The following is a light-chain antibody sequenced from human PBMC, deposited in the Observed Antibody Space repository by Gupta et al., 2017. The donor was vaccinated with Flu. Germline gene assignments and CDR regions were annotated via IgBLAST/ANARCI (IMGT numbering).Light chain of an antibody. V-gene: IGKV1-27*01. Sequence: DIQMNQSPSSLSASVGDRVTITCRASRGISNYLAWYQQKPGKVPKLLIYAASTLQSVVPSRFSGRCSGTDFTLTISRLQPEDVATYYCQQNNRAPFTFGHGTKVDIK. CDR2: AAS. CDR1: RGISNY. CDR3: QQNNRAPFT. J-gene: IGKJ3*01.